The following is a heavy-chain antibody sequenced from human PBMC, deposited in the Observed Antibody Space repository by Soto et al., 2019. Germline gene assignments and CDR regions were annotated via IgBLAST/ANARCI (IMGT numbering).Heavy chain of an antibody. CDR1: GGSISSYY. Sequence: SETLSLTCTVSGGSISSYYWSWIRQPPGKGLEWIGYIYYSGSTNYNPSLKSRVTISVDTSKNQFSLKLSSVTAADTAVYYCARDPSSTTIAAAGLFDYWGQGTLVTVSS. D-gene: IGHD6-13*01. V-gene: IGHV4-59*01. CDR3: ARDPSSTTIAAAGLFDY. J-gene: IGHJ4*02. CDR2: IYYSGST.